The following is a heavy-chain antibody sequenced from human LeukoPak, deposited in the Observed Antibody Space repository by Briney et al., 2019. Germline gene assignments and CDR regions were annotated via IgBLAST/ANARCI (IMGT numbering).Heavy chain of an antibody. CDR3: ARDWSYYDILTGYYAQGNWFDP. CDR2: INPNSGGT. D-gene: IGHD3-9*01. Sequence: ASVKVSCKASGYTFTGYYMHWVRQAPGQGLEWMGWINPNSGGTNYAQKFQGRVTMTRDTSISTAYMKLSRLRSDDTAVYYCARDWSYYDILTGYYAQGNWFDPWGQGTLVTVSS. CDR1: GYTFTGYY. V-gene: IGHV1-2*02. J-gene: IGHJ5*02.